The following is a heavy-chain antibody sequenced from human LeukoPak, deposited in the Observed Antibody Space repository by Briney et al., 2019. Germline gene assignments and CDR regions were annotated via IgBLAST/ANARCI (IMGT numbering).Heavy chain of an antibody. CDR3: ARDRVGGLGGMGY. J-gene: IGHJ4*02. CDR1: GFTFSNHG. D-gene: IGHD1-26*01. Sequence: PGRSLRLSCTTSGFTFSNHGIHWVRKAPGKGLEWVALIWYDGSNKFYADSVKGRFTISRDNSKNTLYLQMNSLRAEDTAVYYCARDRVGGLGGMGYWGQGTLVTVSS. V-gene: IGHV3-33*01. CDR2: IWYDGSNK.